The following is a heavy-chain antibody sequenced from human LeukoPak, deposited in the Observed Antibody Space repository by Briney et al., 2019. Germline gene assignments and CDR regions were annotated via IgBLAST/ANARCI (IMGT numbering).Heavy chain of an antibody. CDR3: ARGYSSTSLEQNYHYYGMDV. Sequence: SETLSLTCTVSGGSISSYYWSWIRQPPGKGLEWIGYIYYSGSTNYNPSLKSRVTISVATSKNQFSLKLSSVTAADTAVYYCARGYSSTSLEQNYHYYGMDVWGQGTKVTVTS. D-gene: IGHD2-2*01. CDR1: GGSISSYY. CDR2: IYYSGST. V-gene: IGHV4-59*01. J-gene: IGHJ6*02.